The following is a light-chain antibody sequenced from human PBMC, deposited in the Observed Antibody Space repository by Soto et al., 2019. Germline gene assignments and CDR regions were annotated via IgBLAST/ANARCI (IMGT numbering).Light chain of an antibody. Sequence: QSALTQPRSVSGSPGQSVTISCTGTSSDVGGYNYVSWYQQYPGKAPKLMIFDVNTRPSGVPERFSGSKSGNTASLSISGLQAEDEADYYCSSYAGSSTLVVFGGGTKVTVL. V-gene: IGLV2-11*01. CDR2: DVN. CDR3: SSYAGSSTLVV. J-gene: IGLJ2*01. CDR1: SSDVGGYNY.